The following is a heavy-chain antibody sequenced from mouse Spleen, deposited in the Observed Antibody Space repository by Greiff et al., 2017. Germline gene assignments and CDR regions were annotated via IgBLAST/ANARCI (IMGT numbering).Heavy chain of an antibody. J-gene: IGHJ2*01. D-gene: IGHD4-1*01. CDR2: ISSGGSYT. V-gene: IGHV5-9-3*01. Sequence: EVQRVESGGGLVKPGGSLKLSCAASGFTFSSYAMSWVRQTPEKRLEWVATISSGGSYTYYPDSVKGRFTISRDNAKNTLYLQMSSLRSEDTAMYYCARDELGRFDYWGQGTTLTVSS. CDR3: ARDELGRFDY. CDR1: GFTFSSYA.